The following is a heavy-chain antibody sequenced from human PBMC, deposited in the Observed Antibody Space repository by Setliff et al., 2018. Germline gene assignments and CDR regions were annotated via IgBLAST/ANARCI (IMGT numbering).Heavy chain of an antibody. CDR1: GISFSDHF. Sequence: GGSLRLSCEASGISFSDHFMSWIRQAPGKGLEWVSSISPSSTYIYYADSVEGRFTISRDNAKNTVYLQMNSLGVDDTAVYYCARDWGAAGSTNAFDIWGQGTMVTVSS. D-gene: IGHD6-25*01. V-gene: IGHV3-11*05. J-gene: IGHJ3*02. CDR3: ARDWGAAGSTNAFDI. CDR2: ISPSSTYI.